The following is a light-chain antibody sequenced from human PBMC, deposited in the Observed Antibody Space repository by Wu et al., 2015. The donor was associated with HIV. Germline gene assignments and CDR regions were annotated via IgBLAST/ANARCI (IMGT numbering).Light chain of an antibody. J-gene: IGKJ5*01. CDR1: QGISTS. Sequence: DIQMTQSPSSLSASVGDRVTITCRASQGISTSLAWYQQKPGKAPNLLLYAASRLESGVPSRFSGSGSRTIFTLTISSLQPEDFAVYYCQQYESSITFGQGTRLDIK. CDR3: QQYESSIT. V-gene: IGKV1-NL1*01. CDR2: AAS.